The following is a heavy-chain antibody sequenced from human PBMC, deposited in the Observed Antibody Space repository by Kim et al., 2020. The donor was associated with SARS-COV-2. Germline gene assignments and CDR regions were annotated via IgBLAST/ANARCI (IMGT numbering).Heavy chain of an antibody. Sequence: GESLKISCKGSGYSFTSYWISWVRQMPGKGLEWMGRIDPSDSYTNYSPSFQGHVTISADKSISTAYLQWSSLKASDTAMYYCARHGGVEPAGGNWFDPWGQGTLVTVSS. CDR3: ARHGGVEPAGGNWFDP. D-gene: IGHD2-2*01. CDR1: GYSFTSYW. V-gene: IGHV5-10-1*01. CDR2: IDPSDSYT. J-gene: IGHJ5*02.